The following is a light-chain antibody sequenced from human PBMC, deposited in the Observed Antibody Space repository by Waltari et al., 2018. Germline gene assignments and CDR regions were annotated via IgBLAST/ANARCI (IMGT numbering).Light chain of an antibody. V-gene: IGKV1-12*01. CDR1: QDINGW. CDR3: QQGNTFPPT. Sequence: IQMTQSPSSVSASVGDRVTITCRAGQDINGWLTWYQQKAGKAPKLPIYAVSTLQTGVPSRFSGARSGTDYTLTITGLQPEDFATYFCQQGNTFPPTFGQGTKVDIK. CDR2: AVS. J-gene: IGKJ1*01.